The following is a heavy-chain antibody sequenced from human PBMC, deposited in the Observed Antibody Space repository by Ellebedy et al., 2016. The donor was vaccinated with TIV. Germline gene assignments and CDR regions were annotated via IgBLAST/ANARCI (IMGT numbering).Heavy chain of an antibody. CDR1: GFTFSSYA. J-gene: IGHJ6*02. CDR2: VSYDGSNK. CDR3: ARGASMTGYYGVDV. D-gene: IGHD3-10*01. Sequence: GGSLRLXCAASGFTFSSYAIHWVRQAPGKGLEWVALVSYDGSNKYYADSVKGRFTISGDNSENTVYLQMNSLRAEDTAVYYCARGASMTGYYGVDVWGQGTTVTVSS. V-gene: IGHV3-30-3*01.